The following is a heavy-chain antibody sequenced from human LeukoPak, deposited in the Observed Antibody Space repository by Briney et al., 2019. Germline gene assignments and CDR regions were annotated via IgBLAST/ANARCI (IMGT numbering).Heavy chain of an antibody. Sequence: GGSLRLSCAASGFTFSSYAMSWVRQAPGKGLEWVSAISGGGGSTYYADSVKGRFTISRDNSKNTLYLQMNSLRAEDTAVYYCAGYYDSSGYSMSGYYYYYMDVWGKGTTVTVSS. CDR1: GFTFSSYA. CDR2: ISGGGGST. D-gene: IGHD3-22*01. V-gene: IGHV3-23*01. CDR3: AGYYDSSGYSMSGYYYYYMDV. J-gene: IGHJ6*03.